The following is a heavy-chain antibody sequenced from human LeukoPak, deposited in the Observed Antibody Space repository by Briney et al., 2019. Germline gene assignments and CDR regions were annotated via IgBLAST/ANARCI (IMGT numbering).Heavy chain of an antibody. CDR3: ARRTHARDY. D-gene: IGHD1-7*01. CDR2: IYYSGST. J-gene: IGHJ4*02. CDR1: GGSISSSSYY. V-gene: IGHV4-39*01. Sequence: SETLSLTCTVSGGSISSSSYYWGWIRQPPGKGLEWIGSIYYSGSTYYNPSLKSRVTISVDTSKNQFSLKLSSVTAADTAVYYCARRTHARDYWGQGTQVTVSS.